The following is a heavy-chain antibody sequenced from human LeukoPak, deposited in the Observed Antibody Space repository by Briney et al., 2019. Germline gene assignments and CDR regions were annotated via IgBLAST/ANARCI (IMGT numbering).Heavy chain of an antibody. CDR2: IYYSGIT. CDR3: AREVGATHY. Sequence: PSETLSLTCTVSGGSISSYYWSWIRQSPGKGLEWIGNIYYSGITNYNPPLKNRGTISVDTSKNHFSLQLRSVTAADTAVYYCAREVGATHYWGQGTLVTVSS. CDR1: GGSISSYY. V-gene: IGHV4-59*01. D-gene: IGHD1-26*01. J-gene: IGHJ4*02.